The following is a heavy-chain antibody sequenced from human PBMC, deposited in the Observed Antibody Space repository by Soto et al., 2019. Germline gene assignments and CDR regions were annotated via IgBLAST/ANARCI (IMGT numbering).Heavy chain of an antibody. CDR3: ARDCSGGSCYSFYRY. D-gene: IGHD2-15*01. Sequence: EVQLLESGGGLVQPGGSLRLSCAASGFTFSSYAMSWVRQAPGKGLEWVSAISGSGGSTYYADSVKGRFTISRDNSKNTLYMQMNSLRAEDTAVYYCARDCSGGSCYSFYRYWGQGTLVTVSS. J-gene: IGHJ4*02. CDR1: GFTFSSYA. CDR2: ISGSGGST. V-gene: IGHV3-23*01.